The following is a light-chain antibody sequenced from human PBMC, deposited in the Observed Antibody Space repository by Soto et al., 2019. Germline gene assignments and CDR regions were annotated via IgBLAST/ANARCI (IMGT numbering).Light chain of an antibody. CDR1: QSVSSNY. Sequence: EIVLTQSPGTLSLSPGERATLSCRASQSVSSNYLAWYQQKPGQAPRLLIYGASSRATGIPDRFSGSGSGTDFTLTISRLDPEDFAVYHCQQYGSSHLTFGGGTKVEIK. V-gene: IGKV3-20*01. J-gene: IGKJ4*01. CDR2: GAS. CDR3: QQYGSSHLT.